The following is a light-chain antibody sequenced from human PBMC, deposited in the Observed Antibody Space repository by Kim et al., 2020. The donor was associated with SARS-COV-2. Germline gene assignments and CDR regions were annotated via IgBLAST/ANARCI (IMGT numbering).Light chain of an antibody. Sequence: GQTVRIKCQGDSLRSYYASWYQQKPGQAPVLVIYGKNNRPSGIPDRFSGSSSGNTASLTITGAQAEDEADYYCNSRDSSGNHWVFGGGTKLTVL. CDR2: GKN. J-gene: IGLJ3*02. CDR1: SLRSYY. V-gene: IGLV3-19*01. CDR3: NSRDSSGNHWV.